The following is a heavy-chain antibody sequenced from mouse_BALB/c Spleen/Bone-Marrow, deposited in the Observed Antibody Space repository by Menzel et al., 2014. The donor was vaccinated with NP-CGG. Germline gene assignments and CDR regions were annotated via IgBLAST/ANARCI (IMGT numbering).Heavy chain of an antibody. CDR2: INPDSSTI. V-gene: IGHV4-1*02. D-gene: IGHD1-1*01. CDR3: ARLNYYGSLFV. J-gene: IGHJ1*01. CDR1: GFDFSGYW. Sequence: EVKLLESGGGLVQPGGSLKLSCAASGFDFSGYWMSWVRQAPGKGLEWIGEINPDSSTINYTPSLKDKFIIPRDNSKKTLYQQMSKMRSEDPGLYCRARLNYYGSLFVWGAGTTVTVSS.